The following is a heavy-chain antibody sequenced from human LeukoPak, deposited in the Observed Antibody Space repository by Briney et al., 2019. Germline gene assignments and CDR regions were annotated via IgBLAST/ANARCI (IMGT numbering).Heavy chain of an antibody. CDR3: ARDKGPYRYFDL. CDR1: GGSIRSYY. CDR2: IYNSGCT. V-gene: IGHV4-59*01. Sequence: SETLSLTCTFSGGSIRSYYWNWLRQPPARGVEWMGHIYNSGCTDYNPSLNSQGTDYNPSHKRRVAISVDTCKNQISLKLSSVTAADTAVYYCARDKGPYRYFDLWGRGTLVTVSS. J-gene: IGHJ2*01.